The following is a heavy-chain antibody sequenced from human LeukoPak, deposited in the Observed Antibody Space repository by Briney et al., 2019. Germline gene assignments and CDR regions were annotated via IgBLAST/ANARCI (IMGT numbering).Heavy chain of an antibody. CDR1: GFTFSSYA. D-gene: IGHD3-22*01. Sequence: GGSLRLSCAASGFTFSSYAMSWVRQVPGKGLEWVSAISGSGGSTYYADSVKGRFTISRDNSKNTLYLQMNSLRAEDTAVYYCASRNYYDSSGYYYYYFDYWGQGILVTVSS. CDR2: ISGSGGST. CDR3: ASRNYYDSSGYYYYYFDY. J-gene: IGHJ4*02. V-gene: IGHV3-23*01.